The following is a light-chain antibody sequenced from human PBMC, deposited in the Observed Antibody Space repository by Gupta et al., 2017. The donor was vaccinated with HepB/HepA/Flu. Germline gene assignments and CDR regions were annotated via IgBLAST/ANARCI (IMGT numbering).Light chain of an antibody. V-gene: IGLV3-1*01. CDR2: QDK. CDR3: QAWDSSGPQLV. CDR1: TLDDKF. Sequence: SRDLSQPTSLSVSPGQTASISRSGDTLDDKFVSWYQQKPGQSPVWLIYQDKKRHSGIPERFSGTHSGNTATLTLSGVQAMDEAEYYCQAWDSSGPQLVVGGG. J-gene: IGLJ2*01.